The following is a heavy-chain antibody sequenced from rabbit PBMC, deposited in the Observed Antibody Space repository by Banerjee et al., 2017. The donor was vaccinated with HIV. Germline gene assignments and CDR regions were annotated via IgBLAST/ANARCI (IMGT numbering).Heavy chain of an antibody. CDR3: ARGYVGYNYVMGRSDL. Sequence: QEQLVESGGDLVKPEGSLTLTCTASGFSFSSSYWICWVRQAPGKGLEWIGCIDTGSGPTYYASWAKGRFTISKTSSTTVTLQMTSPTAADTATYFCARGYVGYNYVMGRSDLWGPGTLVTVS. V-gene: IGHV1S45*01. J-gene: IGHJ2*01. D-gene: IGHD7-1*01. CDR1: GFSFSSSYW. CDR2: IDTGSGPT.